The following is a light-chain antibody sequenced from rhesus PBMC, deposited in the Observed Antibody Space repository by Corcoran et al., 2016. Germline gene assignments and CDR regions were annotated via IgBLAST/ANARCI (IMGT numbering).Light chain of an antibody. CDR3: QQGKSNPFT. V-gene: IGKV1-32*02. CDR2: YAN. CDR1: QGISSY. Sequence: DIQMSQSPSSLSASVGDRVTITCRASQGISSYLNWYQQKPGKAPKLLIYYANSLASGVPSRFSGSGSGKEFTLTISSLQPEDFATYYCQQGKSNPFTFGPGPNWISN. J-gene: IGKJ3*01.